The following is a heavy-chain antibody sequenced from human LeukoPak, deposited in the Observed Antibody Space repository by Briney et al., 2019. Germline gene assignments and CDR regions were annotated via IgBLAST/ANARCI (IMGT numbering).Heavy chain of an antibody. CDR2: MNPNSGNT. Sequence: ASVKVSCKASGYTFTSYDINWVRQATGQGLEWMGWMNPNSGNTGYAQKFQGRVTMTRNTSISTAYMELSSLRSEDTAVYYCARGDISSWPYYYYYYGMDAWGQGTTVTVSS. J-gene: IGHJ6*02. CDR3: ARGDISSWPYYYYYYGMDA. D-gene: IGHD6-13*01. CDR1: GYTFTSYD. V-gene: IGHV1-8*01.